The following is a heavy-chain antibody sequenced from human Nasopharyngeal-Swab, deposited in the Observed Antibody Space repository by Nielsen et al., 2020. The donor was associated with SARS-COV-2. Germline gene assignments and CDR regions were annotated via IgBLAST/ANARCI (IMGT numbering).Heavy chain of an antibody. CDR3: ASARGSFDY. Sequence: WIRQPPGKGLEWVALIYGGGFVTHYVDSVKGRFTVSRDDSRGTLSIQMNSMRVDDTAVYYCASARGSFDYWGQGAVVTVSS. V-gene: IGHV3-23*03. CDR2: IYGGGFVT. J-gene: IGHJ4*02.